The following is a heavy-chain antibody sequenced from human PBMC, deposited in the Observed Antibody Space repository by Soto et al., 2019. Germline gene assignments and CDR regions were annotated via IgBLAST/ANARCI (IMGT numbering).Heavy chain of an antibody. J-gene: IGHJ5*02. D-gene: IGHD6-13*01. CDR3: ARGIAAAGTRWFDP. CDR1: GGTFSSYA. CDR2: IIPIFGTA. V-gene: IGHV1-69*13. Sequence: GASVKVSCKASGGTFSSYAISWVQQAPGQGLEWMGGIIPIFGTANYAQKFQGRVTITADESTSTAYMELSSLRSEDTAVYYCARGIAAAGTRWFDPWGQGTLVTVSS.